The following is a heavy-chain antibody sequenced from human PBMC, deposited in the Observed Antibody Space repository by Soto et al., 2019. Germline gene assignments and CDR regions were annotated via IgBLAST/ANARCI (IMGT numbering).Heavy chain of an antibody. V-gene: IGHV3-15*01. CDR3: TTPRGVVPNRGDAFDI. CDR1: GFTFSNAW. D-gene: IGHD3-3*01. J-gene: IGHJ3*02. Sequence: EVQLVESGGGLVKPGGSLRLSCAASGFTFSNAWMSWVRQAPGKGLEWVGRIKSKTDGGTTDYAAPVKGRFTISRDDSKNTLYLQMNSLKTEDTAVYYCTTPRGVVPNRGDAFDIWGQGTMVTVSS. CDR2: IKSKTDGGTT.